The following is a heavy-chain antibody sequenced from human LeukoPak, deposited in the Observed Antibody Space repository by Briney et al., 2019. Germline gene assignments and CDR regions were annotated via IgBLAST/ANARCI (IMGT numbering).Heavy chain of an antibody. CDR3: AIGFNCSSTSCYHFDY. D-gene: IGHD2-2*01. CDR1: GGSFSGYY. J-gene: IGHJ4*02. Sequence: SETLSLTCAVYGGSFSGYYWSWIRQPPGKGLEWTGEINHSGSTNYNPSLKSRVTISVDTSKNQFSLKLSSVTAADTAVYYCAIGFNCSSTSCYHFDYWGQGTLVTVSS. CDR2: INHSGST. V-gene: IGHV4-34*01.